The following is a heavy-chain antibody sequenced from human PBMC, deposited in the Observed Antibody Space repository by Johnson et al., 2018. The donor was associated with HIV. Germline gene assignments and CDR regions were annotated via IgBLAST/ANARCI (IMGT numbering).Heavy chain of an antibody. D-gene: IGHD3-22*01. CDR3: AKAYSAVVGDAFDI. V-gene: IGHV3-20*04. Sequence: VQLVESGGGVVRPGGSLRLSCAASGFTFDDFGMSWVRQAPGKGLEWVSGIYWNGGSTGYADSVKGRFTISRDNSKNTLYLQMNSLRAEATAVYYCAKAYSAVVGDAFDIWGQGTMVTVSS. J-gene: IGHJ3*02. CDR1: GFTFDDFG. CDR2: IYWNGGST.